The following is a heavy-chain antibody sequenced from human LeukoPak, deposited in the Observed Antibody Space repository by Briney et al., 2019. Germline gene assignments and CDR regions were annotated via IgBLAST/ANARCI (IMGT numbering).Heavy chain of an antibody. CDR1: GFTFSSYA. J-gene: IGHJ5*02. CDR2: ISGSGGST. V-gene: IGHV3-23*01. Sequence: GGSLRLSCAASGFTFSSYAMSWVRQAPGKGLEWVSAISGSGGSTYYADSVKGRFTISRDNSKNTLYLQMNSLRAEDTAVYYSANAGPRYSWFDPWGQGTLVTVSS. CDR3: ANAGPRYSWFDP.